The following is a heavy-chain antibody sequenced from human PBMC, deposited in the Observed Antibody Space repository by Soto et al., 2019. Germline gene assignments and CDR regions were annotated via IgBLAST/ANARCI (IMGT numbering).Heavy chain of an antibody. CDR1: GGSSNRYG. Sequence: GGSSNRYGISWVRQAPGQGLEWMGWISAHNGDTTSAQNVQGRVTLTTDTSTSTAYMELRSLTSDDTAVYYCARETQNYGSWSYRQTGMDVWGQGTTVTVSS. CDR2: ISAHNGDT. D-gene: IGHD3-10*01. J-gene: IGHJ6*02. V-gene: IGHV1-18*04. CDR3: ARETQNYGSWSYRQTGMDV.